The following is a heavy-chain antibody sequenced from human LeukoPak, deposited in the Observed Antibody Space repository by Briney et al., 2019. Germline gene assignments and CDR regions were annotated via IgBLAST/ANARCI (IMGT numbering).Heavy chain of an antibody. V-gene: IGHV4-59*11. J-gene: IGHJ6*03. CDR3: ARDLGPIAARRYYYYYMDV. CDR2: IYYSGST. Sequence: PSETLSLTCTVSGGSISSHYWSWIRQPPGKGLEWIGYIYYSGSTNYNPSLKSRVTISVDTSKNQFSLKLSSVTAADTVVYYCARDLGPIAARRYYYYYMDVWGKGTTVTVSS. CDR1: GGSISSHY. D-gene: IGHD6-6*01.